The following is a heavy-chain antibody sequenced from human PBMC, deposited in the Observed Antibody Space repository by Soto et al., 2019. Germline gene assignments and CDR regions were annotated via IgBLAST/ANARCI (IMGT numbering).Heavy chain of an antibody. CDR3: AKFPVVTPFDY. V-gene: IGHV3-30*18. J-gene: IGHJ4*02. Sequence: QVQLVESGGGVVQPGRSLRLSCAASGFTFSSYGMHWVRQAPGKGLEWVAVISYDGSNKYYADSVKGRFTISRDNSQNTLYLRMNSLRAEDTAVYYCAKFPVVTPFDYWGQGTLVTVSS. CDR2: ISYDGSNK. CDR1: GFTFSSYG. D-gene: IGHD2-15*01.